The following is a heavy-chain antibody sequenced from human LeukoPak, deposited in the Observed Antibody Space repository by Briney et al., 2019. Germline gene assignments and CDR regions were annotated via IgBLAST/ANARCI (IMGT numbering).Heavy chain of an antibody. CDR3: ARELH. CDR2: LYSGGTT. J-gene: IGHJ4*02. D-gene: IGHD1-26*01. CDR1: GFTVSSNY. V-gene: IGHV3-66*02. Sequence: GGSLRLSCAASGFTVSSNYMTWVRQAPGKGLEWVSVLYSGGTTNYADSVKGRFTISRDNSKNTLYLLMNSLRPEDTAVYYCARELHWGQGTLVTASS.